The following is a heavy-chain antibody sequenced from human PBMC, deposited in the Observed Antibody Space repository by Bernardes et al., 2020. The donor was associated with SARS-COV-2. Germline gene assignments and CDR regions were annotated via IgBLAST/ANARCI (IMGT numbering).Heavy chain of an antibody. CDR2: IYYSGST. Sequence: SETLSLTCTVSGGPISSGGYYWSWIRQHPGKGLEWIGYIYYSGSTYYNPSLKSRVTISVDTSKNQFSLKLSSVTAADTAVYYCARHPFGGLLTGSGRYFDDWGQGTLVTVSS. CDR3: ARHPFGGLLTGSGRYFDD. V-gene: IGHV4-31*03. CDR1: GGPISSGGYY. D-gene: IGHD6-25*01. J-gene: IGHJ4*02.